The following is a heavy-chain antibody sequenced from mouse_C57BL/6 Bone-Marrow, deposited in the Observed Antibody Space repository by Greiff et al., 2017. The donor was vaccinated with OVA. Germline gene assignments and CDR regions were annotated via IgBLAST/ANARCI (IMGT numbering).Heavy chain of an antibody. D-gene: IGHD4-1*02. J-gene: IGHJ4*01. CDR3: ARNCQLAYAMDY. Sequence: QVQLKESGPGLVQPSQSLSITCTVSGFSLTSYGVHWVRQSPGKGLEWLGVIWSGGSTDYNAAFISSLSISKDNSKSQVFVKMNSLQADDTAIYYCARNCQLAYAMDYWGQGTSVTVSS. CDR1: GFSLTSYG. V-gene: IGHV2-2*01. CDR2: IWSGGST.